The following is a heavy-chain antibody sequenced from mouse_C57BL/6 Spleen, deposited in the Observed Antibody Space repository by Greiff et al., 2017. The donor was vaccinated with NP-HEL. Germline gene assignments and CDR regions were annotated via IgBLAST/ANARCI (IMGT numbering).Heavy chain of an antibody. CDR3: ARWDGSSPFDY. Sequence: QVQLKQSGAELARPGASVKMSCKASGYTFTSYTMHWVKQRPGQGLEWIGYINPSSGYTKYNQKFKDKATLTADKSSSTAYMQLSSLTSADSAVYYCARWDGSSPFDYWGQGTTLTVSS. V-gene: IGHV1-4*01. CDR1: GYTFTSYT. D-gene: IGHD1-1*01. CDR2: INPSSGYT. J-gene: IGHJ2*01.